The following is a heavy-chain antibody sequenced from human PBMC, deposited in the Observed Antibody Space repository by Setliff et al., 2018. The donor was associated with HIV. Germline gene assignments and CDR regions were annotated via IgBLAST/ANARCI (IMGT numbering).Heavy chain of an antibody. Sequence: HPGGSLRLSCAASGFAFSGHQMSWVRQAPGKGLEWVAKIKQDGSEKYYVDSVKGRFTISRGNAKNSLYLQMNSLRAEDTAMYYCARGILINTGDCWGRGTLVTVSS. J-gene: IGHJ4*02. V-gene: IGHV3-7*01. CDR3: ARGILINTGDC. D-gene: IGHD3-10*01. CDR2: IKQDGSEK. CDR1: GFAFSGHQ.